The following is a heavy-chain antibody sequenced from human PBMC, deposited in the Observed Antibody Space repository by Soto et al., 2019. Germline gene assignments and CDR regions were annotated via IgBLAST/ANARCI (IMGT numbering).Heavy chain of an antibody. D-gene: IGHD4-17*01. CDR1: GFIFDDYA. J-gene: IGHJ1*01. Sequence: QPGGSLRLSCAASGFIFDDYAMHWVRQAPGKGLEWVSDIDWDRSEIYYVDSVKGRFTISRDNAENSLYLHMISLRAEDTAVYYCYARKSDPYFHHWGQGTLVTVSS. CDR2: IDWDRSEI. CDR3: YARKSDPYFHH. V-gene: IGHV3-9*01.